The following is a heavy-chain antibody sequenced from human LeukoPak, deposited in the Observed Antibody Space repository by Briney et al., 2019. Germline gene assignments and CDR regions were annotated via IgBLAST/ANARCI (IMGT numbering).Heavy chain of an antibody. D-gene: IGHD3-22*01. J-gene: IGHJ3*02. CDR1: GYTFTSYG. CDR2: ISAYNGNT. V-gene: IGHV1-18*01. CDR3: ARTNYYDSSGYHFDAFDI. Sequence: ASVKVSCKASGYTFTSYGISWVRQAPGQGLEWMGWISAYNGNTTYAQKLQGRVTMTTDTSTSTAYMELRSLRSDDTAVYYCARTNYYDSSGYHFDAFDIWGQGTMVTVSS.